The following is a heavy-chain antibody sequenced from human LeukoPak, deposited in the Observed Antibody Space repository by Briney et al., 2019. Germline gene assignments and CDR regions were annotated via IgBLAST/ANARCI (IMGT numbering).Heavy chain of an antibody. V-gene: IGHV3-53*04. J-gene: IGHJ4*02. CDR2: IYSAGTT. CDR1: GFTVTNNY. CDR3: ARVLGYDSSGYYRGYFDY. Sequence: GGSLRLSRAASGFTVTNNYMSWVRRAPGKGLEWVSVIYSAGTTYYADSVKGRFTISRQNPENTLFLQVNSLRPEDTAVYYCARVLGYDSSGYYRGYFDYWGQGTLVTVSS. D-gene: IGHD3-22*01.